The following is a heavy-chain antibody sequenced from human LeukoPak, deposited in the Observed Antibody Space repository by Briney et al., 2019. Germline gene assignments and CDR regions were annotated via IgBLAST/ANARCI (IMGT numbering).Heavy chain of an antibody. Sequence: PGGSLRLSCAASGFTFSSYWITWVRQAPGKGLGWVANINQDGGEKYYVGSVKGRFTISRDNAKNSLYLQMKSLRADDTAVYYWARYVDSGSDWGEGTLVTVSP. CDR2: INQDGGEK. D-gene: IGHD3-10*01. V-gene: IGHV3-7*01. CDR3: ARYVDSGSD. CDR1: GFTFSSYW. J-gene: IGHJ4*02.